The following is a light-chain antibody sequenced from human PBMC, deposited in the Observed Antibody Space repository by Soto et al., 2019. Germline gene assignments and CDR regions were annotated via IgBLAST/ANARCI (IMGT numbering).Light chain of an antibody. CDR3: GSCTSSTNLEG. J-gene: IGLJ1*01. CDR1: SSDVGGYKY. Sequence: QSALTQPASVSGSPGQSITISCTGTSSDVGGYKYVPRHQHHPGKAPKLMIYEVSSRPSGVSNRFSGSKSGNTASLTISGLQADDVPDGYCGSCTSSTNLEGFVTGTKLTVL. CDR2: EVS. V-gene: IGLV2-14*01.